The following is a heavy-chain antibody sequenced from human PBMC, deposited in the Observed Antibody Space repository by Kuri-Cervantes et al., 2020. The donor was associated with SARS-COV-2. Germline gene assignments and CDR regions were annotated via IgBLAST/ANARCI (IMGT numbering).Heavy chain of an antibody. CDR1: GFTFSSYS. Sequence: GESLKISCAASGFTFSSYSMNWVRQAPGKGLEWVSSISSSSGYVYYADSVKGRFTISRDNAKNSLYLQMNSLRAEDTAVYYCARVGDFWSGYYLPHFDYWGQGTLVTVSS. V-gene: IGHV3-21*01. J-gene: IGHJ4*02. CDR2: ISSSSGYV. CDR3: ARVGDFWSGYYLPHFDY. D-gene: IGHD3-3*01.